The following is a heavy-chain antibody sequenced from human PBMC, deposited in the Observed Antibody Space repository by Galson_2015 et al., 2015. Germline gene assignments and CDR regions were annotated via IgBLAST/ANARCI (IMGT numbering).Heavy chain of an antibody. CDR1: GFTFSSYW. CDR2: IKQDGSER. D-gene: IGHD5-12*01. Sequence: SLRLSCAVSGFTFSSYWMSWVRQAPGKGLEWVANIKQDGSERNYADYVRGRFTISRDSAKNSLFLQMNSLRAEDTAVYYCARDVAIGVDYWGQGTLVTVSS. V-gene: IGHV3-7*01. CDR3: ARDVAIGVDY. J-gene: IGHJ4*02.